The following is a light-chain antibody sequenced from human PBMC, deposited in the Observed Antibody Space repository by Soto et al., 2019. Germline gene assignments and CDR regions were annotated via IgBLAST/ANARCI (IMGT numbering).Light chain of an antibody. J-gene: IGLJ2*01. CDR2: DVS. Sequence: QSALTQPASVSGSPGQSITISCTGTSSDVGGYNYVSWYQQHPGKAPKLMIYDVSNRPSGVSNRFSGSKSGNTASLTISGLQAEEEADYYCSSYTRSSTLHVVFGGGTQLTVL. CDR3: SSYTRSSTLHVV. V-gene: IGLV2-14*01. CDR1: SSDVGGYNY.